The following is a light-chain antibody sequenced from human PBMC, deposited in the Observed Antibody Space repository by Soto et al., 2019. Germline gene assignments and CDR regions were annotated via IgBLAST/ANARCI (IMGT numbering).Light chain of an antibody. CDR1: QTIDSW. Sequence: DIQMTQSPSSLSPAIGDRVTITCRASQTIDSWLAWYQQRPGKPPNLLIYKASTLASGVPSRFSGSGSGTEFTLTINSLQPDDFATYYCQQYHIYSGTFGQGTKVDI. J-gene: IGKJ1*01. V-gene: IGKV1-5*03. CDR2: KAS. CDR3: QQYHIYSGT.